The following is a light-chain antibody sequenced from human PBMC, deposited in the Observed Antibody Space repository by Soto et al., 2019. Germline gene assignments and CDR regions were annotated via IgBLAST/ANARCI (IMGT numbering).Light chain of an antibody. CDR2: RNN. CDR3: AAWDDSLSSHLV. V-gene: IGLV1-47*01. Sequence: QSVLTQPPSASGTPGHRVTISCSGSSSNIGSNYVYWYQQLPGTAPKLLIYRNNQRPSGVPDRFSGSKSGTSASLAISGLRSEDEADYYCAAWDDSLSSHLVFGGKTKLTVL. CDR1: SSNIGSNY. J-gene: IGLJ2*01.